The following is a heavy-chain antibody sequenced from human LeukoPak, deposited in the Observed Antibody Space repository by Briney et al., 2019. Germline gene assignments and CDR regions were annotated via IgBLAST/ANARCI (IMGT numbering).Heavy chain of an antibody. CDR1: GFTFSNFG. CDR2: IRSSDDST. J-gene: IGHJ4*02. CDR3: AKDSGGGDCYTDY. Sequence: GGSLRLSCAASGFTFSNFGMTWVRQGPGKGLEWVSAIRSSDDSTYYADSVKGRFTISRDNSKNTLYLQMNSLRADDTAVYYCAKDSGGGDCYTDYWGQGTLVTVSS. D-gene: IGHD2-21*02. V-gene: IGHV3-23*01.